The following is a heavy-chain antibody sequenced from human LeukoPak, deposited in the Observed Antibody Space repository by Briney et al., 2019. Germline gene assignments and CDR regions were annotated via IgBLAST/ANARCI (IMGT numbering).Heavy chain of an antibody. D-gene: IGHD5-18*01. J-gene: IGHJ4*02. Sequence: ASVKVSCKASGYTFTTYAMNWVRQAPGQGLEWMGWINTNTGNPAYAQGFTGRFVFSSDTSVSTAYLQISSLEADDTAVYYCAREVAIGRAAMEGLLHWGQGTLVTVSS. CDR2: INTNTGNP. CDR3: AREVAIGRAAMEGLLH. CDR1: GYTFTTYA. V-gene: IGHV7-4-1*02.